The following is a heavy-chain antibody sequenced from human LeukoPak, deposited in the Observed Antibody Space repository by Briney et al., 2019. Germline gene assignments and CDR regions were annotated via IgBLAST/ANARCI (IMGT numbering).Heavy chain of an antibody. J-gene: IGHJ4*02. Sequence: GGSLRLSCAVSGFAFSAYTMNWVRQAPGKGLEWVSYISSSSTTIYYADSVKGRFTISRDNAKNSLYLQMNSLRDDDTAVYYCARCPQYYYDSRGCPFGYWGQGTLVTVSS. CDR2: ISSSSTTI. CDR1: GFAFSAYT. V-gene: IGHV3-48*02. D-gene: IGHD3-22*01. CDR3: ARCPQYYYDSRGCPFGY.